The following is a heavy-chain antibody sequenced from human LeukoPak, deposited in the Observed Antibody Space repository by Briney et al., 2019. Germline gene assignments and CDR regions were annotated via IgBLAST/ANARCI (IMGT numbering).Heavy chain of an antibody. Sequence: ASETLSLTCTVSGGSISSYYWSWIRQPPGKGLEWIGYIYYSGSSNYNPSLNSRVTISVDTSKNQFSLKLSSVTAADTAVYYCARPVSSGSFSGAFGIWGKGTMVTISS. CDR3: ARPVSSGSFSGAFGI. CDR2: IYYSGSS. CDR1: GGSISSYY. D-gene: IGHD3-10*01. V-gene: IGHV4-59*01. J-gene: IGHJ3*02.